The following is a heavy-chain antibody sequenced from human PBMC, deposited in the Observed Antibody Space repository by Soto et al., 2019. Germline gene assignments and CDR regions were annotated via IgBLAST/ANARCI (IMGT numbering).Heavy chain of an antibody. CDR1: GFTFSNAW. V-gene: IGHV3-15*07. CDR3: TTSSGWYVQITDDY. Sequence: GGSLRLSCAASGFTFSNAWMNWVRQAPGKGLEWVGRIKSKTDGGTTDYAAPVKGRFTISRDDSKNTLYLQMNSLKTEDTAVYYCTTSSGWYVQITDDYWGQGTLVTVSS. D-gene: IGHD6-19*01. CDR2: IKSKTDGGTT. J-gene: IGHJ4*02.